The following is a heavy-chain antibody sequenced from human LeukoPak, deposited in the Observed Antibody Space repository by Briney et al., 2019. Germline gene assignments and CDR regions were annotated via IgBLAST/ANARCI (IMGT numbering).Heavy chain of an antibody. D-gene: IGHD2-2*01. J-gene: IGHJ4*02. CDR3: ARRGYCSSTSCYYEGATDY. CDR2: INWNGGST. Sequence: PGGSLRLSCAASGFTFDDYGMSWVRQAPGKGLEWVSGINWNGGSTGYADSVKGRFTISRDNAKKSLYLQMNSLRAEDTALYYCARRGYCSSTSCYYEGATDYWGQGTLVTVSS. V-gene: IGHV3-20*04. CDR1: GFTFDDYG.